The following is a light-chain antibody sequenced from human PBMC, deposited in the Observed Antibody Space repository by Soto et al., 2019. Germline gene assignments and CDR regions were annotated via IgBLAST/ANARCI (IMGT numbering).Light chain of an antibody. V-gene: IGKV1-33*01. CDR1: QDIKNY. J-gene: IGKJ4*01. CDR2: DAS. CDR3: QLYDNLPVT. Sequence: DIQMTQSPSSLSASVGDRVTITCQASQDIKNYLNWYQQKSGKAPKLLIYDASDLETGVPSRLSGSGSGTHFTFTITSLQPEDIATCYFQLYDNLPVTFXGGNKADIK.